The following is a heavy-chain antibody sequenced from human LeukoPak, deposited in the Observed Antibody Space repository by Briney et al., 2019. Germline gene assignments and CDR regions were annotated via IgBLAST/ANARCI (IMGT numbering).Heavy chain of an antibody. CDR3: ATDWLSSYYFDY. V-gene: IGHV3-23*01. CDR1: GFTFSSYA. J-gene: IGHJ4*02. CDR2: ISGSGGST. D-gene: IGHD3-9*01. Sequence: GGSLRLSCATSGFTFSSYAMSWVRQAPGKGLEWVSAISGSGGSTYYADSVKGRFTISRDNSKNTLYLQMNSLRAEDTAVYYCATDWLSSYYFDYWGQGTLVTVSS.